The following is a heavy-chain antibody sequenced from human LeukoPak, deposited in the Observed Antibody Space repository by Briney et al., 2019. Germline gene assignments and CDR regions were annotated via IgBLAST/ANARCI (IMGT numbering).Heavy chain of an antibody. V-gene: IGHV3-23*01. D-gene: IGHD6-6*01. CDR2: ISGSGDNT. J-gene: IGHJ4*02. CDR1: GFTFSSYA. CDR3: AKWKYSNSGIDDY. Sequence: GGSLRLSCAASGFTFSSYAMSWVRQVPGKGLEWVSVISGSGDNTYYADSVKGRFTISRDNSKDMLYLQMNSLRAEDTAVYYCAKWKYSNSGIDDYWGQGTLVTVSS.